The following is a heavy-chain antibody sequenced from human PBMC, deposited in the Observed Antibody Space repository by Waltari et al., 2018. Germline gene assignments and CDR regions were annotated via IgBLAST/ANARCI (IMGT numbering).Heavy chain of an antibody. V-gene: IGHV3-30*02. Sequence: QVQLVESGGGVVQPGGSLRLSCAASGFIFVSHGMHWVRQAPGKGLEWVAFIRYDGHNKYYADSVKGRCTISRDNPKNTLYLQMDSLGPEDTALYYCARGDSSAYLDNWGQGTQVTVSS. D-gene: IGHD3-22*01. CDR1: GFIFVSHG. CDR3: ARGDSSAYLDN. J-gene: IGHJ4*02. CDR2: IRYDGHNK.